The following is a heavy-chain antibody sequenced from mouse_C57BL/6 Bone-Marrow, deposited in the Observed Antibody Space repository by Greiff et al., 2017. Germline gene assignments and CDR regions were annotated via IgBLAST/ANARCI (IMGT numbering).Heavy chain of an antibody. Sequence: QVQLQPSGAELAKPVSSVKLSCKASGYTFTSYCMHWVKQRPGQGRAWIGYITPSSGYTKYNQKFKDKATLTADKSSSTAYMQLSSLTYEDSAVYYCAGPYAMDYWGQGTAVTVSS. V-gene: IGHV1-7*01. CDR3: AGPYAMDY. CDR1: GYTFTSYC. J-gene: IGHJ4*01. CDR2: ITPSSGYT.